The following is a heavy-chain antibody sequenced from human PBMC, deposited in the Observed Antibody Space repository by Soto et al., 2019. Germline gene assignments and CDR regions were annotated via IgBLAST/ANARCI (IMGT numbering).Heavy chain of an antibody. D-gene: IGHD3-22*01. CDR2: INHSGST. Sequence: QVQLQQWGAGLLKPSETLSLTCAVYGGSFSGYYWSWIRQPQGKGLEWIGEINHSGSTKYNPSLKSRITISVDTSKNQFSLKLSSVTAADTAVYYCARDYYDSSGRPTIDYWGQGTLVTVSS. V-gene: IGHV4-34*01. CDR1: GGSFSGYY. CDR3: ARDYYDSSGRPTIDY. J-gene: IGHJ4*02.